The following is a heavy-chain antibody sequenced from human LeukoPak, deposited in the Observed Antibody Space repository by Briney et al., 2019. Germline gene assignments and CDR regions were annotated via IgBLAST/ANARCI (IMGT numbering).Heavy chain of an antibody. CDR3: ARGSVSTGEPDY. J-gene: IGHJ4*02. CDR2: INPDSGGT. CDR1: GYSFTGYY. Sequence: ASVKVSCKASGYSFTGYYMHWVRQAPGQGLEWMGWINPDSGGTNYAQKFQGRVTMTRDTSITTAYMELSRLTSDDTAVYYCARGSVSTGEPDYWGQGTLVTVSS. D-gene: IGHD7-27*01. V-gene: IGHV1-2*02.